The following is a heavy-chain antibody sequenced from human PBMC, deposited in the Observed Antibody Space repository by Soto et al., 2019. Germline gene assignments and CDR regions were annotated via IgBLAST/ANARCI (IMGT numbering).Heavy chain of an antibody. J-gene: IGHJ4*02. V-gene: IGHV3-15*07. CDR2: IKSKPDGGTT. D-gene: IGHD2-21*01. CDR3: IVRYPYYFDY. Sequence: EVQLVESGGGLVKPGGSLRLSCAASGFTFSNAWMNWVRQAPGKGLEWVGRIKSKPDGGTTDYAAPVKGRFTISRDDSKNTLYLQMNSLKTEDTAVYYCIVRYPYYFDYWGQGTLVTVSS. CDR1: GFTFSNAW.